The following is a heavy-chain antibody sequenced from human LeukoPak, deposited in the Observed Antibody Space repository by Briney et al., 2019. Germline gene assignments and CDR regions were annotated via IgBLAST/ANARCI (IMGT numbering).Heavy chain of an antibody. Sequence: SVKVSCKASGGTFSSYANSWVRQAPGQGLEWMGGIIPIFGTANYAQKFQGRVTITADESTSTAYMELSSLRSEDTAVYYCARERGHTIFGVVSYGMDVWGQGTTVTVSS. CDR3: ARERGHTIFGVVSYGMDV. J-gene: IGHJ6*02. CDR1: GGTFSSYA. CDR2: IIPIFGTA. V-gene: IGHV1-69*13. D-gene: IGHD3-3*01.